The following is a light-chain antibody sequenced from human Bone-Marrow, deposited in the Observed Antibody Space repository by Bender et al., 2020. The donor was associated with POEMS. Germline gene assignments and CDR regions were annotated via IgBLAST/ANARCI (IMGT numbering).Light chain of an antibody. V-gene: IGLV2-23*02. J-gene: IGLJ1*01. CDR1: SNDVGGYNL. Sequence: QSALTQPASVSGSPGQSITISCTGTSNDVGGYNLVSWYQQHPGKAPKLMIYDVTKRPSGVSIRFSGSRSDNTASLTISWLQAEDEADYYCRSYAGTHYVFGTGTKGTVL. CDR3: RSYAGTHYV. CDR2: DVT.